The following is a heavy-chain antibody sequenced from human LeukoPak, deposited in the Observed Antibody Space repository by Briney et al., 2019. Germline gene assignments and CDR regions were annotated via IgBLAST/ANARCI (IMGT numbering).Heavy chain of an antibody. Sequence: GRSLRLSCAASRFTFSNYAMSWVRQAPGTGLEWVGSLTDSGDATYYADSVKGRLTISRDNSNSTLYLHISGLRDEDTAVYHCARGYSHNSGGWLDPWGQGTLVTVSS. CDR1: RFTFSNYA. CDR2: LTDSGDAT. D-gene: IGHD5-12*01. J-gene: IGHJ5*02. CDR3: ARGYSHNSGGWLDP. V-gene: IGHV3-23*01.